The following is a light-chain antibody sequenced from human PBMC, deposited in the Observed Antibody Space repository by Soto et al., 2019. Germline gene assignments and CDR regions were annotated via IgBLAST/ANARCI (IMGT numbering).Light chain of an antibody. CDR2: AAS. J-gene: IGKJ2*01. CDR3: QQSYSTPYT. Sequence: DIQMTQSPSSLSASVGDRVTITCRESQSISSYLNWYQQKPGKAPKLLIYAASSLQSGVPSRFSGSGSGTYFALTISSLQPEDFATYYCQQSYSTPYTFGQGTKLEIK. CDR1: QSISSY. V-gene: IGKV1-39*01.